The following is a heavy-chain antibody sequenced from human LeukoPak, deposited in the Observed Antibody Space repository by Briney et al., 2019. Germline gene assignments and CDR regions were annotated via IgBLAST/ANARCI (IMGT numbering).Heavy chain of an antibody. Sequence: SETLSLTCTVSGGSISSYYWSWIRQPPGKGLEWIGYIYYSGSTNYNPSLKSRVTISVDTSKNQFSLKLSSVTAADTAVYYCAKLSGYSSSWYAFDIWGQGTMVTVSS. J-gene: IGHJ3*02. CDR1: GGSISSYY. V-gene: IGHV4-59*01. CDR2: IYYSGST. D-gene: IGHD6-13*01. CDR3: AKLSGYSSSWYAFDI.